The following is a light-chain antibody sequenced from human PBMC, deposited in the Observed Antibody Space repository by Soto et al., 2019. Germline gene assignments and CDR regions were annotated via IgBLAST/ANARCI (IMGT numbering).Light chain of an antibody. V-gene: IGKV4-1*01. CDR2: WAS. CDR3: HPDPATQLT. Sequence: DIVMTQSPDSLAVSLGESVTINCKSSQSVLYSSNNRNYLAWYQQKPRQPPKLLLSWASTRESGVPDRFSGSGSGRDFAHTIASLQAQPVAVHSPHPDPATQLTFRRGTKVDIK. CDR1: QSVLYSSNNRNY. J-gene: IGKJ4*01.